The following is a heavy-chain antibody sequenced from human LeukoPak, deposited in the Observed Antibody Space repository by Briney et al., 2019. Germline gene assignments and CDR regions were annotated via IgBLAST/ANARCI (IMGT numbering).Heavy chain of an antibody. D-gene: IGHD4-17*01. Sequence: SETLSLTCTVSGGSISSSSYYWGWIRQPPGKGLEWIGSIYHSGSTYYNPSLKSRVTISVDTSKNQFSLKLSSVTAADTAVYYCARNYGDYEYWGQGTLVTVSS. CDR3: ARNYGDYEY. V-gene: IGHV4-39*07. CDR1: GGSISSSSYY. J-gene: IGHJ4*02. CDR2: IYHSGST.